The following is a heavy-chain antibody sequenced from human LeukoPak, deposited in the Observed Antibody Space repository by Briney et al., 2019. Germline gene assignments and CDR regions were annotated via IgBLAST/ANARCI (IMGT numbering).Heavy chain of an antibody. CDR1: GGSINNGGYY. Sequence: SETLSLTCTVSGGSINNGGYYWSWIRQHPGKGLEWIGYIYHSGSTYYNPSLKSRVTISVDRSKNQFSLKLSSVTAADTAVYYCASEGGSGSSSFDYWGQGTLVTVSS. D-gene: IGHD1-26*01. V-gene: IGHV4-31*03. CDR2: IYHSGST. J-gene: IGHJ4*02. CDR3: ASEGGSGSSSFDY.